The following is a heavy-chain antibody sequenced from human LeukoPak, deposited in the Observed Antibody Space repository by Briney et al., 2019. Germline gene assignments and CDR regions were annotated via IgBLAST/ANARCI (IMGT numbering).Heavy chain of an antibody. D-gene: IGHD4-23*01. V-gene: IGHV3-21*01. CDR2: ISSSSSYI. CDR3: ARDYGGNSGPLDYYGMDV. Sequence: PGGSLRLSCAASGFTFSSYSMNWVRQAPGKGLEWVSSISSSSSYIYYADSVKGRFTISRDNAKNSLYLQMNSLRAEDTAVYYCARDYGGNSGPLDYYGMDVWGQGTTVTVSS. CDR1: GFTFSSYS. J-gene: IGHJ6*02.